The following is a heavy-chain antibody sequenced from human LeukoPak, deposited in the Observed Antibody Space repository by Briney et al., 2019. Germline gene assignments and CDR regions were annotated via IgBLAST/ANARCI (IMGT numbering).Heavy chain of an antibody. J-gene: IGHJ4*02. CDR3: ARVLKTYYYDSSGYYGNY. V-gene: IGHV3-21*01. D-gene: IGHD3-22*01. CDR2: ISSSSSYI. CDR1: GFTFSSYS. Sequence: PGGSLRLSCAASGFTFSSYSMNWVRQAPGKGLEWASSISSSSSYIYYADSVKGRFTISRDNAKNSLYLQMNSLRAEDTAVYYCARVLKTYYYDSSGYYGNYWGQGTLVTVSS.